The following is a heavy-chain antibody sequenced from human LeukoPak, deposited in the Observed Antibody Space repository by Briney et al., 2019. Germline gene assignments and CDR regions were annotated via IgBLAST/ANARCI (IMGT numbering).Heavy chain of an antibody. Sequence: PSETLSLPCAVYGGSFSGYYWSWLRRPPGRGLEWIEEINHSGSTNYNPSLKSRVTISVDTSKNQFSLKLSSVTAADTAVYYCARRRVRDRFQHWGQGTLVTVSS. CDR2: INHSGST. D-gene: IGHD3-22*01. J-gene: IGHJ1*01. CDR3: ARRRVRDRFQH. V-gene: IGHV4-34*01. CDR1: GGSFSGYY.